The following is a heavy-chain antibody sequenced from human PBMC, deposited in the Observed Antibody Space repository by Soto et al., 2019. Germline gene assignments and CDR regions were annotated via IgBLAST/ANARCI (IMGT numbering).Heavy chain of an antibody. D-gene: IGHD1-1*01. Sequence: SETLSLTGSVSGASISNFYWSWIRQSAGKGLERIGRLYTRGTTDYNPSLKSRVTMSIDTSKNRVSLSLTSVTAADTAVYYCAKGGTYYFDSWGQGIVVTVS. V-gene: IGHV4-4*07. CDR2: LYTRGTT. J-gene: IGHJ4*02. CDR1: GASISNFY. CDR3: AKGGTYYFDS.